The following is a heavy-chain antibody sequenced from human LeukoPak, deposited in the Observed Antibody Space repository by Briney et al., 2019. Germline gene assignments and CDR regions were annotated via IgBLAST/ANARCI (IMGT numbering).Heavy chain of an antibody. CDR1: GGSISSSSYY. CDR2: IYYSGST. J-gene: IGHJ3*02. V-gene: IGHV4-39*07. Sequence: SETLSLTCTVSGGSISSSSYYWGWIRQPPGKGLEWIGSIYYSGSTYYNPSLKSRVTISVDTSKNQFSLKLSSVTAADTAVYFCARDPQDAFDIWGQGTMVTVSS. CDR3: ARDPQDAFDI.